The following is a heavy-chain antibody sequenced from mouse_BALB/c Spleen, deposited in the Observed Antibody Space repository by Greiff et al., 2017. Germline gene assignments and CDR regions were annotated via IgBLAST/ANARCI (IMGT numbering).Heavy chain of an antibody. CDR1: GFTFSSYA. J-gene: IGHJ1*01. D-gene: IGHD1-1*01. CDR3: ARGHYYGSSYGYFDV. V-gene: IGHV5-9-3*01. Sequence: EVKLMESGGGLVKPGGSLKLSCAASGFTFSSYAMSWVRQTPEKRLEWVATISSGGSYTYYPDSVKGRFTISRDNAKNTLYLQMSSLRSEDTAMYYCARGHYYGSSYGYFDVWGAGTTVTVSS. CDR2: ISSGGSYT.